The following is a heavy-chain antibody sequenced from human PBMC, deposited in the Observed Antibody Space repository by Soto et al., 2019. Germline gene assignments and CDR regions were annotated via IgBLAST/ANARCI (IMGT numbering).Heavy chain of an antibody. CDR3: ARNIAGHLDY. J-gene: IGHJ4*02. Sequence: SDSMDIGSAVYSGSFCSYYGSWIRQPPGKGLEWIGEINHSGSTNYNPSLKSRVTISVDTSKNQFSLKLSSVTAADTAVYYCARNIAGHLDYWGQGSLVT. CDR2: INHSGST. V-gene: IGHV4-34*01. CDR1: SGSFCSYY. D-gene: IGHD6-13*01.